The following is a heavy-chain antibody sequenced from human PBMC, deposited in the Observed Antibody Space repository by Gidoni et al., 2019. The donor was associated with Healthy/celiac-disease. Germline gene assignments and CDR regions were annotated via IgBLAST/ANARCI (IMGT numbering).Heavy chain of an antibody. D-gene: IGHD2-2*01. CDR3: ASPPYEYQPTEPYYYGMDV. V-gene: IGHV3-66*02. CDR1: GFTVSSNY. Sequence: EVQLVESGGGLVQPGGSLRLSCAASGFTVSSNYMSWVRQAPGKGLEWVSVIYSGGSTYYADSVKGRFTISRDNSKNTLYLQMNSLRAEDTAVYYCASPPYEYQPTEPYYYGMDVWGQGTTVTVSS. CDR2: IYSGGST. J-gene: IGHJ6*02.